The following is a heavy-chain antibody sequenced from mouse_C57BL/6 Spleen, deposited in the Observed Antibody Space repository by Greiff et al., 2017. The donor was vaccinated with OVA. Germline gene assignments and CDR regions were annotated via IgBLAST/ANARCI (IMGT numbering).Heavy chain of an antibody. CDR3: TRSTATMVTPYAMDY. V-gene: IGHV1-15*01. CDR2: IDPDTGGT. Sequence: QVQLQQSGAELVKPGASVTLSCKASGYTFTDYEMHWVKQTPVHGLEWIGAIDPDTGGTAYNQKFKGKAILTADTSSSTAYMQLRSLTSEDSAVFYCTRSTATMVTPYAMDYWGQGTSVTVSA. J-gene: IGHJ4*01. D-gene: IGHD2-2*01. CDR1: GYTFTDYE.